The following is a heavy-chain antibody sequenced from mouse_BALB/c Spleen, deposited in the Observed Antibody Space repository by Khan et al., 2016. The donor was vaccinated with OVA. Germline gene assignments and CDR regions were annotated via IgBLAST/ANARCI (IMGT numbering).Heavy chain of an antibody. J-gene: IGHJ3*01. CDR1: GFTFSTFA. V-gene: IGHV5-9-3*01. CDR2: ISSDGDYT. D-gene: IGHD2-1*01. Sequence: EVELVESGGGLVKPGGSLKLSCAASGFTFSTFAMSWVRQTPEKRLEWVATISSDGDYTYYPDNVTGRFTISRDNANNTLYLQMSSLRSEDTAMYDWARYPCGNIAYWGQGTLVTGSA. CDR3: ARYPCGNIAY.